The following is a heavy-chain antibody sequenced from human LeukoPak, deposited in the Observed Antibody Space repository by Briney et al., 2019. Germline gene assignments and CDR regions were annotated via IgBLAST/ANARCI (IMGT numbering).Heavy chain of an antibody. CDR3: ARGYGTQSGYDFTLQY. CDR1: GFTFRSNA. Sequence: GGSLRLSCAASGFTFRSNAMHWVRQAQGKGLEWVAVVSYDENIKYYADSVKGRFTISRDNSKNTLYLQMNSLRAEDTAVYYCARGYGTQSGYDFTLQYWGQGTLVTVSS. D-gene: IGHD5-12*01. J-gene: IGHJ4*02. V-gene: IGHV3-30*04. CDR2: VSYDENIK.